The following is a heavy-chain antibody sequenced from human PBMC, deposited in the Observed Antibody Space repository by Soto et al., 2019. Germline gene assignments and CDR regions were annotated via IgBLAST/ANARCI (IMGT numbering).Heavy chain of an antibody. CDR1: GFTLSSYA. J-gene: IGHJ4*02. CDR2: ITGSGGST. D-gene: IGHD1-1*01. Sequence: GGSLRLSCAASGFTLSSYAMSWVRQAPGKGLEWVSAITGSGGSTYYADSVKGRFTISRDNAKNSLYLQVNSLRAEDTAVFYCARVWNDGRFDYWGQGTLVTVSS. V-gene: IGHV3-23*01. CDR3: ARVWNDGRFDY.